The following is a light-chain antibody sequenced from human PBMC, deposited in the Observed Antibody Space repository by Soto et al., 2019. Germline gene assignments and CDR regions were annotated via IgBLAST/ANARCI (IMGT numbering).Light chain of an antibody. CDR3: ETWDSNTRV. Sequence: QSVLTQSSSASASLGSSVKLTCTLSSGHSSYIIAWHQQQPGKAPRYLMKLEGSGSYNMGSGVPDRFSGSSSGADRYLTISNLQLEDEADYYSETWDSNTRVFGGGTKLTVL. CDR1: SGHSSYI. J-gene: IGLJ2*01. V-gene: IGLV4-60*02. CDR2: LEGSGSY.